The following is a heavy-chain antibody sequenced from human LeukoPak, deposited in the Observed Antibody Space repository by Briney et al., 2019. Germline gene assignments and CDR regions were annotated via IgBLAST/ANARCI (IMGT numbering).Heavy chain of an antibody. CDR1: GGSISSGGYS. J-gene: IGHJ4*02. V-gene: IGHV4-30-2*01. CDR2: IYHSGST. CDR3: ARGMGQAGPFDC. Sequence: SETLSLTCAVSGGSISSGGYSWSWIRQPPGKGLEWIGYIYHSGSTYYNPSLKSRVTISVDRSKNQFSLKLSSVTAADTAVYYCARGMGQAGPFDCWGQGTLVTVSS. D-gene: IGHD6-19*01.